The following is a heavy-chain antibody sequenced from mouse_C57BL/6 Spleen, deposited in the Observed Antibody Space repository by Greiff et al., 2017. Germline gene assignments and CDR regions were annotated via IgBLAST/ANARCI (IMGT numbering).Heavy chain of an antibody. CDR2: ISSGGDYI. Sequence: EVQLVESGEGLVKPGGSLKLSCAASGFTFSSYAMSWVRQTPEKRLEWVAYISSGGDYIYYADTVKGRFTISRDNARNTLYLQMSSLKSEDTAMYYCTRDAEGYYAMDYWGQGTSVTVSS. CDR1: GFTFSSYA. CDR3: TRDAEGYYAMDY. J-gene: IGHJ4*01. V-gene: IGHV5-9-1*02.